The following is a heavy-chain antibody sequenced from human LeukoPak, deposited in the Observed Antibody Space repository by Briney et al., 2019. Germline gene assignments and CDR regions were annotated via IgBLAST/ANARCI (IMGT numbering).Heavy chain of an antibody. Sequence: GGSLRLSCAASGFTFSSYSMNWVRQAPGKGLEWVSSISSSSYIYYADSVKGRFTISRDNAKNSLYLQMNSLRAEDTAVYYCARPYYDFWSGYYAGGSHYYYYMDVWGKGTTVTVSS. CDR3: ARPYYDFWSGYYAGGSHYYYYMDV. D-gene: IGHD3-3*01. V-gene: IGHV3-21*01. CDR1: GFTFSSYS. CDR2: ISSSSYI. J-gene: IGHJ6*03.